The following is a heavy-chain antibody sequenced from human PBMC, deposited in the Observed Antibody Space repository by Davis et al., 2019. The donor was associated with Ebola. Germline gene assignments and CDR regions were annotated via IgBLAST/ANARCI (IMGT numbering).Heavy chain of an antibody. CDR3: ATTPNVEIDYYYGMDV. V-gene: IGHV1-69*13. CDR2: INAGNGNT. CDR1: GGTFSSYA. J-gene: IGHJ6*02. Sequence: SVKVSCKASGGTFSSYAISWVRQAPGQRLEWMGWINAGNGNTKYSQKFQGRVTITADESTSTAYMELSSLRSEDTAVYYCATTPNVEIDYYYGMDVWGQGTTVTVSS. D-gene: IGHD5-12*01.